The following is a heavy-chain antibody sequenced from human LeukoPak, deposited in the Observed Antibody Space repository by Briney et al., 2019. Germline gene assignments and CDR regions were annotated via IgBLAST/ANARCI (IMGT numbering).Heavy chain of an antibody. Sequence: SETLSLTCTVSGGSISSSSYYWGWIRQPPGKGLEWIGSIYYSGSTYYNPALKSRVTISVDTSKNQFSLKLSSVTAADTAVYYCARRGGDHARENYFDYWGQGTLVTVSS. V-gene: IGHV4-39*01. D-gene: IGHD3-10*01. CDR1: GGSISSSSYY. CDR3: ARRGGDHARENYFDY. CDR2: IYYSGST. J-gene: IGHJ4*02.